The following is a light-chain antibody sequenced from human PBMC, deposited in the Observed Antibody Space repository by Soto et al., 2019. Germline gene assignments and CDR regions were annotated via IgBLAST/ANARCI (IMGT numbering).Light chain of an antibody. Sequence: QSALTQPASVSGSPGQSITISCTGTSSDVGGYNHVSWYQQYPGKAPKLMIYGVTNRPSGVSNRFSGSKTGNTASLIISGLQAEDEAYYYCFSHRGGDSHVFGTGTKVTVL. CDR3: FSHRGGDSHV. CDR2: GVT. J-gene: IGLJ1*01. V-gene: IGLV2-14*01. CDR1: SSDVGGYNH.